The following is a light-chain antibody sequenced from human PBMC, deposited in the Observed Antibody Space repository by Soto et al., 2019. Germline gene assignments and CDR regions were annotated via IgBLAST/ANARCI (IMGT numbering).Light chain of an antibody. V-gene: IGKV3-11*01. J-gene: IGKJ1*01. CDR2: NAS. Sequence: EIVLTQSPDTLSLSPGERATLSCRASKSISTYLVWYQQKPDQAPRLLIYNASQRATGIPVRFSGSGSGTGFTLTISSLAPEDFAVYYCQQRHNWPRTFGQGNRVEI. CDR3: QQRHNWPRT. CDR1: KSISTY.